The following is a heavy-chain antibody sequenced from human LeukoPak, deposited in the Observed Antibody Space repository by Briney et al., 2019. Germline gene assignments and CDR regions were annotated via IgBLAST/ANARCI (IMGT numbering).Heavy chain of an antibody. J-gene: IGHJ6*03. CDR1: GLSFSSYW. V-gene: IGHV3-74*01. CDR3: ARSPRGVRGVPLGYMDV. CDR2: INSDGSSK. Sequence: GGSLRLSCAASGLSFSSYWMHWVRQAPGKGLVWVSRINSDGSSKNYADSVKGRFTISRDNSKSTLYLQMNSLRAEDTAVYYCARSPRGVRGVPLGYMDVWGKGTTVTISS. D-gene: IGHD3-10*01.